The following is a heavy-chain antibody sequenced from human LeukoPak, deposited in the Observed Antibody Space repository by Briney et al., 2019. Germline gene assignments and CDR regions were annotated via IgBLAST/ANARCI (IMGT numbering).Heavy chain of an antibody. Sequence: PSETLSLTCAVSGGTITCYHCSWIRQPPGKGLDWIGYADSRGSTLYNPSLKSRVAISVDTSQRQLSLRLTSVTAADTAVYYCARVERGYHFDKWGERALVAVSS. V-gene: IGHV4-59*01. D-gene: IGHD5-12*01. J-gene: IGHJ4*01. CDR2: ADSRGST. CDR1: GGTITCYH. CDR3: ARVERGYHFDK.